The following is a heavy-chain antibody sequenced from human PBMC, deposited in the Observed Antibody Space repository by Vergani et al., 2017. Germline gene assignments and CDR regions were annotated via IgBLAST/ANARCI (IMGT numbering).Heavy chain of an antibody. J-gene: IGHJ6*02. D-gene: IGHD1-26*01. CDR1: GSSISSGDYH. V-gene: IGHV4-30-4*08. CDR2: IYYSGST. CDR3: ARASGSYPYYYGMDV. Sequence: QVQLQESGPGLVKPSQTLSLTCTVSGSSISSGDYHWSWICQPPGKGPEWIGYIYYSGSTYYNPSLKSRVTISVDTSKNQFSLKLSSVPAADTAVYYCARASGSYPYYYGMDVWGQXP.